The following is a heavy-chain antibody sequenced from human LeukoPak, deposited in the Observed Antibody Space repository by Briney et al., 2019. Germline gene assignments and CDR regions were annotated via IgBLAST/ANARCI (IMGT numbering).Heavy chain of an antibody. V-gene: IGHV3-30*04. D-gene: IGHD1/OR15-1a*01. Sequence: GGSLTLSCSASGFTFSDYAMHWVRQAPGKGLEWVAVISSDGTNKYYAESVRGRFTISRDNSANTLYLYMNSLTGADTSVYYCTLTTLAVVQYFDYWGQGTLVSVSS. CDR2: ISSDGTNK. CDR1: GFTFSDYA. CDR3: TLTTLAVVQYFDY. J-gene: IGHJ4*02.